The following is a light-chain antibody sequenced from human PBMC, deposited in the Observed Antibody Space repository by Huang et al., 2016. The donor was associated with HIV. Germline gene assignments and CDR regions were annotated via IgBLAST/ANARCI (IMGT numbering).Light chain of an antibody. Sequence: EMVMTQSPATLSASPGERATLSCRASQSVTTNLAWYQQKPGQVPRLLIYGASTRATGIPARFSGSGSGTEFTLTISSLQSEDFAVYYCLQYSRWPPVTFGQGTRLEI. CDR3: LQYSRWPPVT. J-gene: IGKJ5*01. V-gene: IGKV3D-15*01. CDR1: QSVTTN. CDR2: GAS.